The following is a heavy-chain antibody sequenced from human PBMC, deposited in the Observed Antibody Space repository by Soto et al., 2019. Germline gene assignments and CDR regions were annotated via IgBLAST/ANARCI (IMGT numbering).Heavy chain of an antibody. Sequence: ASVKVSCKASGYRFSSYGICWVRQAPGQGLQWMGWISTYSGNTNFAQDFRDRLTMTTDTSTNTAYMELRSLRSGDMAVYYCVRVNEGVYYDSSGYYDFWGQGTLVTVSS. V-gene: IGHV1-18*03. D-gene: IGHD3-22*01. J-gene: IGHJ4*02. CDR3: VRVNEGVYYDSSGYYDF. CDR1: GYRFSSYG. CDR2: ISTYSGNT.